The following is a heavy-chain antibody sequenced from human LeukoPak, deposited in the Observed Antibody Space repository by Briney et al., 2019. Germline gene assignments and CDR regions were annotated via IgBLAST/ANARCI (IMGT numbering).Heavy chain of an antibody. CDR3: ARDLPYGSGSYPDY. CDR2: IYTRRST. D-gene: IGHD3-10*01. J-gene: IGHJ4*02. Sequence: SDTLSLTCTVSGGSISSYYWSWIRHPAGKGVEWSGRIYTRRSTNYNPSLKRRVTMSVDTSKNQFSLKLSSVTAAVTAVYYCARDLPYGSGSYPDYWGQGTLVTVSS. V-gene: IGHV4-4*07. CDR1: GGSISSYY.